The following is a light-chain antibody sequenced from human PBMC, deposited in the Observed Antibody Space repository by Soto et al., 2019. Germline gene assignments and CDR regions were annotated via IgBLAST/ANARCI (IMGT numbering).Light chain of an antibody. J-gene: IGKJ4*01. Sequence: AIHMTQSPSSFSASTGDTITITFRASQPISTSLAWYQQKPGQAPKVLIFGASTMQSGVPSRFSGSGSGTDFTLTISCLQSEDFASYYCQPYYRYPITFGGGTQLEIK. CDR1: QPISTS. V-gene: IGKV1-8*01. CDR2: GAS. CDR3: QPYYRYPIT.